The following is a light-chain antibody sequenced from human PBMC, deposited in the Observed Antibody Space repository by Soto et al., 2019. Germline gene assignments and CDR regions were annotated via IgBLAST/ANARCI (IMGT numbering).Light chain of an antibody. CDR3: QHYNDYSWT. V-gene: IGKV1-5*03. J-gene: IGKJ1*01. CDR1: QSISIW. Sequence: DIHMTQSPSTLSASVGDRVTITCRASQSISIWLAWYQQKPGKAPNLLIYKTSSLETGVPSRFSGSGSGTECTLTISSLQPDDFATYYCQHYNDYSWTFGQGTKVEVK. CDR2: KTS.